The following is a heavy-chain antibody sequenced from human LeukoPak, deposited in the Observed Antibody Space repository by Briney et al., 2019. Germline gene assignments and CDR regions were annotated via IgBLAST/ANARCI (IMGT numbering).Heavy chain of an antibody. CDR3: ARDSAGPITLDLVY. CDR2: ISAYNGNT. J-gene: IGHJ4*02. D-gene: IGHD3-16*01. V-gene: IGHV1-18*01. Sequence: ASVKVSCKASGYTSTSYGISWVRQAPGQGLEWMGWISAYNGNTNYAQKLQGRVTMTTDTSTSTAYMELRSLRSDDTAMYYCARDSAGPITLDLVYWGQGTLVTVSS. CDR1: GYTSTSYG.